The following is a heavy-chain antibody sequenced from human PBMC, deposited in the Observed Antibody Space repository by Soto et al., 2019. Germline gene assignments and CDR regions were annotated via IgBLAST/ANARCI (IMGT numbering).Heavy chain of an antibody. CDR2: IYTSASI. Sequence: SETLSLTCSVSGADINTYSWTWIRQPAGKGLEWIGRIYTSASINYNPSLRGRVTLSVDTSTNQVSLKLASVTAADTAVYYCARDREAGYNFYYGMDVWGQGTTVTVSS. D-gene: IGHD6-19*01. CDR3: ARDREAGYNFYYGMDV. J-gene: IGHJ6*02. CDR1: GADINTYS. V-gene: IGHV4-4*07.